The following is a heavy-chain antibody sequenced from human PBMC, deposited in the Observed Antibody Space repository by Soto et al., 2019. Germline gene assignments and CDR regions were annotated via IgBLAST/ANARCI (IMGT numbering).Heavy chain of an antibody. J-gene: IGHJ5*02. D-gene: IGHD6-13*01. CDR1: GDSISSSSYY. V-gene: IGHV4-39*07. Sequence: ETLSLTCTVSGDSISSSSYYWGWIRQPPGKGLEWIGSIFYRGSTYYNPSLESRVTISLDTSKNQFSLKLNSVTAADTAVYYCASGYSSSWYWFDPWGQGTQVTVSS. CDR3: ASGYSSSWYWFDP. CDR2: IFYRGST.